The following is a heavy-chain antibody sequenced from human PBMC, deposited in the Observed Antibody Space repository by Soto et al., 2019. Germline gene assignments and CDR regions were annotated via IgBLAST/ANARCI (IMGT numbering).Heavy chain of an antibody. V-gene: IGHV4-34*01. D-gene: IGHD6-13*01. CDR2: INHSGST. CDR1: GGSFSGYY. J-gene: IGHJ6*02. Sequence: PSETLSLTCAVYGGSFSGYYWSWIRQPPGKGLEWIGEINHSGSTNYNPSLKSRVTISVDTSKNQFSLKLSSVTAADTAVYYCARGRRQGSSSWYWGVYYYYYGMDVWGQGTTVTVSS. CDR3: ARGRRQGSSSWYWGVYYYYYGMDV.